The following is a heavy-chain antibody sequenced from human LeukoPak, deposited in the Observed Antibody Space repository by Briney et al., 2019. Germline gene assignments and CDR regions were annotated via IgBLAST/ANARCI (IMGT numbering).Heavy chain of an antibody. CDR2: IYYSGST. V-gene: IGHV4-59*02. Sequence: PSETLSLTCTVSGGSVSSYYWSWIRQPPGKGLEWIGYIYYSGSTNYNPSLKSRVTISVDTSKNQFSLKLSSVTAADTAVYYCAKDQDWNYLGSNFDYWGQGTLVTVSS. CDR1: GGSVSSYY. CDR3: AKDQDWNYLGSNFDY. D-gene: IGHD1-7*01. J-gene: IGHJ4*02.